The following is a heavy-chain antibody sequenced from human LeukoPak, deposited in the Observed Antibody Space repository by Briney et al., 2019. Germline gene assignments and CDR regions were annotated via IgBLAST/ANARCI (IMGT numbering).Heavy chain of an antibody. CDR1: GGSFSGYY. J-gene: IGHJ4*02. V-gene: IGHV4-34*01. D-gene: IGHD3-16*02. Sequence: PSETLSLTCAVYGGSFSGYYWSWIRQPPGKGLEWIGEINHSGSTNYNPSLKSRVTISVDTSKNQFSLKLSSVTAEDTAVYYCAKRKTYYDYVWGSYRYMDPFDYWGQGTPVTVSS. CDR2: INHSGST. CDR3: AKRKTYYDYVWGSYRYMDPFDY.